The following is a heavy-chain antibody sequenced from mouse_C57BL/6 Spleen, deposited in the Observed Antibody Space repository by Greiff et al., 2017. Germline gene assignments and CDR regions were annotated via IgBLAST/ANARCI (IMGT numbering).Heavy chain of an antibody. Sequence: QVQLKESGPELVKPGASVKISCKASGYAFSSSWMNWVKQRPGKGLEWIGRIYPGDGDTNYNGKFKGKATLTADKSSSTAYMQLSSLTSEDSAVYFCAREGDGYYEAMDYWGQGTSVTVSS. D-gene: IGHD2-3*01. J-gene: IGHJ4*01. CDR1: GYAFSSSW. V-gene: IGHV1-82*01. CDR3: AREGDGYYEAMDY. CDR2: IYPGDGDT.